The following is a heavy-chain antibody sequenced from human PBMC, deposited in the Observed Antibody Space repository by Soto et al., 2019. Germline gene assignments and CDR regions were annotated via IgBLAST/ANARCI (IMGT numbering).Heavy chain of an antibody. CDR2: IYYSGST. J-gene: IGHJ6*02. D-gene: IGHD6-6*01. Sequence: QVQLQESGPGLVKPSETLSLTCTVSGGSVSSGSYYWSWIRQPPGKGLEWIGYIYYSGSTNYNPSLNSRVTISVDTSKNQFSLKLSSVPAADTAVYYCARRGSSSPYYYYGMDVWGQGTTVTVSS. CDR3: ARRGSSSPYYYYGMDV. CDR1: GGSVSSGSYY. V-gene: IGHV4-61*01.